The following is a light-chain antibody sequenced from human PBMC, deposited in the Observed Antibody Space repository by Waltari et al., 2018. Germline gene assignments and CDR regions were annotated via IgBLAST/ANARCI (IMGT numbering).Light chain of an antibody. V-gene: IGKV3-11*01. CDR3: QQRSNWPLT. CDR1: QSVSSY. J-gene: IGKJ4*01. Sequence: EIVLTQSPDTLSLSPGERATLSCRASQSVSSYLAWYQQKRGQAPRLLIDGASNRATGIPARFSGSGSGTDFTLTISTLEPEDFAVYYCQQRSNWPLTFGGGTKVEIK. CDR2: GAS.